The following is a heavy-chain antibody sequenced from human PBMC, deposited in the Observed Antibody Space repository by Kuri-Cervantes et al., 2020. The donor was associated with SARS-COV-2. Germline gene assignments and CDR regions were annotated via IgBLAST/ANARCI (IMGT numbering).Heavy chain of an antibody. V-gene: IGHV4-59*02. CDR1: GDSVSSRY. D-gene: IGHD4-17*01. J-gene: IGHJ4*02. Sequence: GSLRLSCTVSGDSVSSRYWSWIRQPPGKGLEYIAYIYNSGSTNYNPSFKSRATISVDTSKNQFSLRLNSVTAADTAVYYCARGINDYADYSLDYWGQGTLVTVSS. CDR2: IYNSGST. CDR3: ARGINDYADYSLDY.